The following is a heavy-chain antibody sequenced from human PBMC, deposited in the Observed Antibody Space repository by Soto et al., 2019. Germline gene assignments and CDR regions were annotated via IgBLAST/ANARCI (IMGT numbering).Heavy chain of an antibody. CDR1: GFTFSSYA. V-gene: IGHV3-23*01. Sequence: VGSLRLSCAASGFTFSSYAMSWVRQAPGKGLEWVSAISGSGGSTYYADSVKGRFTISRDNSKNTLYLQMNSLRAEDTAVYYCAKVKDRALDAFDIWGQGTMVTVSS. D-gene: IGHD2-15*01. CDR3: AKVKDRALDAFDI. J-gene: IGHJ3*02. CDR2: ISGSGGST.